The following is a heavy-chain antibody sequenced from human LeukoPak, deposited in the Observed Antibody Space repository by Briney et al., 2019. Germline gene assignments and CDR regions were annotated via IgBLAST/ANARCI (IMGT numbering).Heavy chain of an antibody. V-gene: IGHV3-74*01. Sequence: GGSLRLSCAASGNYWMHWVRQAPGKGLVWVSHINSDGSWTSYADSVKGRFTISKGNAKNTVYLQMNNLRAEDTAVYYCVSFYETYWGRETLVTVSS. D-gene: IGHD2/OR15-2a*01. CDR1: GNYW. CDR3: VSFYETY. CDR2: INSDGSWT. J-gene: IGHJ4*02.